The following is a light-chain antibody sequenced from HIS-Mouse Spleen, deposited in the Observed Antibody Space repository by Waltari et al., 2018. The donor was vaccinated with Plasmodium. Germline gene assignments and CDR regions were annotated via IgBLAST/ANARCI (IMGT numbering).Light chain of an antibody. CDR3: SSYAGSNNLV. Sequence: QSALTQPPSASGSPGPSVTISCTGPSSDVGGYNSVPWYHQHPGQAPKLMIYEVSKRPSGVPDRFSGSKSGNTASLTVSGLQAEDEADYYCSSYAGSNNLVFGGGTKLTVL. CDR1: SSDVGGYNS. J-gene: IGLJ2*01. V-gene: IGLV2-8*01. CDR2: EVS.